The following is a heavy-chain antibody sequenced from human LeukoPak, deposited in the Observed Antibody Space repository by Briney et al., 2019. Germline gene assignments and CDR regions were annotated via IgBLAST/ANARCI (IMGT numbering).Heavy chain of an antibody. D-gene: IGHD6-13*01. CDR3: ARAGWQLAYYCYMDV. CDR2: VFYSGST. V-gene: IGHV4-59*12. J-gene: IGHJ6*03. Sequence: SETLSLTCTVSGGSISNYYWSWIRQPPGKGLEWIGYVFYSGSTNYNPSLRSRVTISVDTSKNQFSLKLSSVTAADTAVYYCARAGWQLAYYCYMDVWGKGTTVTVSS. CDR1: GGSISNYY.